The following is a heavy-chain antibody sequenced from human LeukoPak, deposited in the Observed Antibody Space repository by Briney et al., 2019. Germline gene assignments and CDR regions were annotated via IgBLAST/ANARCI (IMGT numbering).Heavy chain of an antibody. D-gene: IGHD3-10*01. CDR1: GGSISSYY. CDR2: IYYSGST. V-gene: IGHV4-59*04. J-gene: IGHJ4*02. CDR3: ARQGWGVRGVIPDY. Sequence: PSETLSLTCTVPGGSISSYYWSWIRQPPGKGLEWIGYIYYSGSTYYNPSLKSRVTISVDTSKNQFSLKLSSVTAADTAVYYCARQGWGVRGVIPDYWGQGTLVTVSS.